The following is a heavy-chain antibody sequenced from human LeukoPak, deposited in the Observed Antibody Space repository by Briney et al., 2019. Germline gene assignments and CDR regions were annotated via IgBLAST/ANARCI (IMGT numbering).Heavy chain of an antibody. CDR1: GGTFSSYA. J-gene: IGHJ6*03. CDR2: IIPIFGTA. D-gene: IGHD4-11*01. Sequence: AASVKVSCKASGGTFSSYAISWVRQAPGQGPEWMGGIIPIFGTANYAQTFQDRVTLTADESTNTAYMELNSLRSEDTAVYYCARAPSRYSNVERSVGRWFYYYMDVWGQGTTVTVSS. CDR3: ARAPSRYSNVERSVGRWFYYYMDV. V-gene: IGHV1-69*13.